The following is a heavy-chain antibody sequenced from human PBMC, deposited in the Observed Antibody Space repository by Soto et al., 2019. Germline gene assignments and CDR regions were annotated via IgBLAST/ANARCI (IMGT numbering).Heavy chain of an antibody. V-gene: IGHV3-30*18. CDR1: GFTFSSYG. J-gene: IGHJ4*02. Sequence: GGSLRLSCAASGFTFSSYGMHWVRQAPGKGLEWVAVISYDGSNKYYADSVKGRFTISRDNSKSTLYLQMNSLRAEDTAVYYCAKDHYDSSGYLDYWGQGTLVTVSS. D-gene: IGHD3-22*01. CDR3: AKDHYDSSGYLDY. CDR2: ISYDGSNK.